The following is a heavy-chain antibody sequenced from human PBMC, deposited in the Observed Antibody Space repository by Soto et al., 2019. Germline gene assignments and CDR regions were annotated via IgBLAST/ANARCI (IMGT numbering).Heavy chain of an antibody. Sequence: ASVKVSCKASGGTFSSYAISWVRQAPGQGLEWMGGIIPIFDTANYAQKFQGRVTITADESTSTAYMELSSLRSEDTAVYYCARGRIVVVTATYYYYYGMDVWGQGTTVTVSS. J-gene: IGHJ6*02. D-gene: IGHD2-21*02. CDR2: IIPIFDTA. CDR3: ARGRIVVVTATYYYYYGMDV. V-gene: IGHV1-69*13. CDR1: GGTFSSYA.